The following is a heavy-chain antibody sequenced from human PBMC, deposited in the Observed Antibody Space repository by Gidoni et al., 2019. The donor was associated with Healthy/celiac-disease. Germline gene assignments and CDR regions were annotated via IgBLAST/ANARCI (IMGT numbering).Heavy chain of an antibody. V-gene: IGHV3-11*01. Sequence: GLSWVAYISSRGSTIYDADYVKGRFTISRDNAKNSLYLQMNSLSAEDTAVYYCARDRDKFYDFWSGLGYYYYGMDVWGQGTTVTVSS. CDR3: ARDRDKFYDFWSGLGYYYYGMDV. J-gene: IGHJ6*02. D-gene: IGHD3-3*01. CDR2: ISSRGSTI.